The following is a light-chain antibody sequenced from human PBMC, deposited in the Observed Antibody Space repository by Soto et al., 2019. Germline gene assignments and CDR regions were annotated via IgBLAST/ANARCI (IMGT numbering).Light chain of an antibody. CDR2: DVT. CDR3: SSLTTVNTFVV. CDR1: RSDVGGYNY. V-gene: IGLV2-14*03. Sequence: QSALTQPASVSGFPGQSITISCTGSRSDVGGYNYVSWYQQHPAKAPKMIIYDVTSRPSGVSNRFSGSKSGNTASLTISGLQAEDEADYYCSSLTTVNTFVVFGRGTQLTVL. J-gene: IGLJ2*01.